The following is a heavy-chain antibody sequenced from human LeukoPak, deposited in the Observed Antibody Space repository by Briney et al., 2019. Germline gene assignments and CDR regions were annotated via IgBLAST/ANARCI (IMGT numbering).Heavy chain of an antibody. J-gene: IGHJ5*02. V-gene: IGHV4-30-2*01. D-gene: IGHD3-16*01. CDR1: GCSISSGGYS. CDR3: AREFWVANAPGSWFDP. CDR2: IFRSGSS. Sequence: SETLSLTCAVSGCSISSGGYSWSWLRQPPGKGLEWIGYIFRSGSSYYNASLKSRVTISVDTSKNHFSLRLSSMTVADTAVYYCAREFWVANAPGSWFDPWGQGSPVTVSS.